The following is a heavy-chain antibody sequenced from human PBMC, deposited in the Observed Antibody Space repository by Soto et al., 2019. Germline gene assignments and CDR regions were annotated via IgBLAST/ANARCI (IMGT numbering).Heavy chain of an antibody. D-gene: IGHD6-13*01. CDR1: GYTFTSYA. J-gene: IGHJ6*02. CDR2: INAGNGNT. V-gene: IGHV1-3*01. Sequence: ASVKVSCKASGYTFTSYAMHWVRQAPGQRLEWMGWINAGNGNTKYSQKFQGRVTITRDTSASTAYMELSSLRSEDTAVYYCARYSSSWYWDYYYYGMDVWGQGTTVTVSS. CDR3: ARYSSSWYWDYYYYGMDV.